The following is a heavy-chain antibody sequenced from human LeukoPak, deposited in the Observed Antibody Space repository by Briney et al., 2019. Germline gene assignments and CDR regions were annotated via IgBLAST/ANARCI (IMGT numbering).Heavy chain of an antibody. J-gene: IGHJ4*02. Sequence: PSETLSLTCTVSGGSISSSSYYWGWIRQPPGKGLVWIGSIYYTGNTYYNPSLKSRVTISVDMSKNQFSLKLSSVTAADTAVYYCAREDILTGYYPFDYWGQGTLITVSS. CDR1: GGSISSSSYY. V-gene: IGHV4-39*02. D-gene: IGHD3-9*01. CDR2: IYYTGNT. CDR3: AREDILTGYYPFDY.